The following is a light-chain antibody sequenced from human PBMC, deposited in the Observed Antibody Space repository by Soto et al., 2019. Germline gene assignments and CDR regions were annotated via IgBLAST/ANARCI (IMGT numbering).Light chain of an antibody. CDR3: QQSFSPLWT. Sequence: DIQMTQSPSSLSASVGDRVTITCRASQSISNYLNWYQQKPGKAPKLLIYAASSMQSGVPSRFSGSGSEQDSTLTISRLQPDDSATYCCQQSFSPLWTFGQGTKVEV. CDR1: QSISNY. V-gene: IGKV1-39*01. CDR2: AAS. J-gene: IGKJ1*01.